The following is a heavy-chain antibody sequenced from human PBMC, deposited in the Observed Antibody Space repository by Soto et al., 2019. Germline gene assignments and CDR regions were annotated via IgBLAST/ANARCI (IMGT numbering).Heavy chain of an antibody. CDR3: ARHSTQPFYYYGRSDAFDI. V-gene: IGHV4-39*01. J-gene: IGHJ3*02. CDR2: IYYSGST. D-gene: IGHD3-10*02. CDR1: GGSISSSSYY. Sequence: SETLSLTCTVSGGSISSSSYYWGWIRQPPGKGLEWIGSIYYSGSTYYNPSLKSRVTISVDTSKNQFSLKLSSVTAADTAVYYCARHSTQPFYYYGRSDAFDIWGQGTMVTVSS.